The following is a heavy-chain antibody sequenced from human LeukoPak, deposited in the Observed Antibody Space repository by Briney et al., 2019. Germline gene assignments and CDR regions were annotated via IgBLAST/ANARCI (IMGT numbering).Heavy chain of an antibody. V-gene: IGHV4-39*02. J-gene: IGHJ4*02. CDR2: IYYSGST. Sequence: SETLSLTCTVSGGSISSSSYYWGWIRQPPGKGLEWIGSIYYSGSTYYNPSLKSRVTISVDTSKNQFSLKLSSVTAADTAVYYCAREIDYDSTAYVYWGRGTRVTVSS. CDR3: AREIDYDSTAYVY. CDR1: GGSISSSSYY. D-gene: IGHD3-22*01.